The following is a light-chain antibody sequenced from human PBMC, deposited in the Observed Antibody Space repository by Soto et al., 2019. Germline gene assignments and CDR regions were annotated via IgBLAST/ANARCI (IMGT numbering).Light chain of an antibody. J-gene: IGLJ2*01. Sequence: QSVLTQPASVSGSPGQSITISCTGTSSDVGGYNYVSWYQQHPGKAPKLMIYEVSNRPSGVSNRFSGSKSGNTASLTIPGLQAEDEADYYCSSYTSSSTLGLVFGGGTKVTVL. CDR2: EVS. CDR3: SSYTSSSTLGLV. CDR1: SSDVGGYNY. V-gene: IGLV2-14*01.